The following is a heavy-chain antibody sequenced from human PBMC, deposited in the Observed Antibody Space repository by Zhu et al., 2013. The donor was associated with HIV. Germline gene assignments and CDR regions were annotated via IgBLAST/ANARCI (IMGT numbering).Heavy chain of an antibody. CDR1: GFTFSSYS. CDR2: ISSSSSTI. D-gene: IGHD3-10*01. V-gene: IGHV3-48*01. Sequence: EXQLVESGGGLVQPGGSLRLSCAASGFTFSSYSMNWVRQAPGKGLEWVSYISSSSSTIYYADSVKGRFTISRDNSKNALYLQMNGLRAEDTAVYYCARGPYGSGSYNAFDIWGQGTMVTVSS. CDR3: ARGPYGSGSYNAFDI. J-gene: IGHJ3*02.